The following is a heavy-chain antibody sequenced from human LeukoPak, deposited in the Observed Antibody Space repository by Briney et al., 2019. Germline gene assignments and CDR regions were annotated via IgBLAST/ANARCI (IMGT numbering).Heavy chain of an antibody. V-gene: IGHV3-7*01. Sequence: GGSLRLSCAASGFTSSSYWMSWVRQAPGKGLEWVANIKQDGSEKYYVDSVKGRFTISRDNAKNSLYLQMNSLRAEDTAVYYCARSPAPLTIVVVPAAGFDYWGQGTLVTVSS. D-gene: IGHD2-2*01. CDR2: IKQDGSEK. CDR3: ARSPAPLTIVVVPAAGFDY. J-gene: IGHJ4*02. CDR1: GFTSSSYW.